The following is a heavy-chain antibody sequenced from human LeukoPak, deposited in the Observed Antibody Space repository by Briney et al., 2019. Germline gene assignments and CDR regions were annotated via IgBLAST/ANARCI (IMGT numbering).Heavy chain of an antibody. Sequence: GRIKSKTDGGTTDYAAPVKGRFTISRDDSKNTLYLQMNSLKTEDTAVYYCTTDLAVTRNCWGQGTLVTVSS. CDR2: IKSKTDGGTT. D-gene: IGHD4-17*01. V-gene: IGHV3-15*01. CDR3: TTDLAVTRNC. J-gene: IGHJ4*02.